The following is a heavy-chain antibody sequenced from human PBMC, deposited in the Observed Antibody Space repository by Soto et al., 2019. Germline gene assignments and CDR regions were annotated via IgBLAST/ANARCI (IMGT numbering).Heavy chain of an antibody. CDR3: ARDLKNYYDSSGYYHYFDY. J-gene: IGHJ4*02. CDR1: GYTFTSYY. V-gene: IGHV1-46*01. D-gene: IGHD3-22*01. CDR2: INPSGGST. Sequence: PSVKVSCKASGYTFTSYYMHWVRQAPGQGLEWMGIINPSGGSTSYAQKFQGRVTMTRDTSTSTVYMELSSLRSEDTAVYYCARDLKNYYDSSGYYHYFDYWGQGTLVTVSS.